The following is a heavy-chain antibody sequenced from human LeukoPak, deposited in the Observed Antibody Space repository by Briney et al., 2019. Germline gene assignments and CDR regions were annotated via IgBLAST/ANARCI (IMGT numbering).Heavy chain of an antibody. CDR3: AKARASWYEPFDY. D-gene: IGHD2-2*01. CDR2: ISGSGGST. CDR1: GFTFSSYA. J-gene: IGHJ4*02. V-gene: IGHV3-23*01. Sequence: GGSLRLSCAASGFTFSSYAMSRVLQAPGKGLEWVSAISGSGGSTYYADSVKGRFTISRDNSKNTLYLQMNSLRAEDTAVYYCAKARASWYEPFDYWGQGTLVTVSS.